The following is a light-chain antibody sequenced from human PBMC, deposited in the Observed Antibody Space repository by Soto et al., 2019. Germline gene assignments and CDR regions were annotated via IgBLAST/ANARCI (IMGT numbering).Light chain of an antibody. CDR1: SSDVGGSNY. CDR2: DVS. Sequence: QSVLTQPASVSGSPGQSITISCTGTSSDVGGSNYVSWYQQLPGKAHKLMNYDVSDRPSGVSNRFSGSKSGNTASLTISGLQAAEEVVNYYSSITGCSLYFLGTGPKVT. J-gene: IGLJ1*01. CDR3: SSITGCSLYF. V-gene: IGLV2-14*01.